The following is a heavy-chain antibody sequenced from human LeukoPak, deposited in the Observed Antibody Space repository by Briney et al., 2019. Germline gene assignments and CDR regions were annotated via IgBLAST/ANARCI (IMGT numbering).Heavy chain of an antibody. D-gene: IGHD1-26*01. CDR1: GFMFSSYW. Sequence: GGSLRLSCAASGFMFSSYWMTWVRQAPGKGLEWVANIRQDGGEGYYVDSVKGRFTVSRDNSKNTLYLQMNSLRAEDTAVYCCAREPSGSYPFDYWGQGTLVTVSS. V-gene: IGHV3-7*01. J-gene: IGHJ4*02. CDR2: IRQDGGEG. CDR3: AREPSGSYPFDY.